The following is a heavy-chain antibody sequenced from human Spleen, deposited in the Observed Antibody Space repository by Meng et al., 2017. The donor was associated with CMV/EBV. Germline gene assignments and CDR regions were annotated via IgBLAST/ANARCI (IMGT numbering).Heavy chain of an antibody. D-gene: IGHD6-19*01. V-gene: IGHV3-23*03. CDR2: VYSGGSTT. CDR3: ARGGGYGPFDY. CDR1: GFTFSIYA. Sequence: GGSLRLSCATSGFTFSIYAMNWVRQAPGKGLEWVSIVYSGGSTTYYAESVKGRFTVFRDNSKNTLYLQMNNLRADDTAVYYCARGGGYGPFDYWGQGTLVTVSS. J-gene: IGHJ4*02.